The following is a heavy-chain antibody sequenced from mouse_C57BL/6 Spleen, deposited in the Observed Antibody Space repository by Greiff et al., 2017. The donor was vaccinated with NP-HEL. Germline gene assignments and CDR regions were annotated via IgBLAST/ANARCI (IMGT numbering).Heavy chain of an antibody. CDR3: ARGPYYYGPYV. CDR2: ISYDGSN. Sequence: EVHLVESGPGLVKPSQSLSLTCSVTGYSITSGYYWNWIRQFPGNKLEWMGYISYDGSNNYNPSLKNRISITRDTSKNQFFLKLNSVTTEDTATYYCARGPYYYGPYVWGTGTTVTVSS. CDR1: GYSITSGYY. D-gene: IGHD1-1*01. V-gene: IGHV3-6*01. J-gene: IGHJ1*03.